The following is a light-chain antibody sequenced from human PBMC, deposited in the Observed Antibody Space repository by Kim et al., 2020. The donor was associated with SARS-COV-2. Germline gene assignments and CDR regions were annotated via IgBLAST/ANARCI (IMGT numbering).Light chain of an antibody. V-gene: IGLV3-1*01. CDR1: KLGDKY. CDR3: QAWDSSVPVV. J-gene: IGLJ2*01. CDR2: QDS. Sequence: SSELTQPPSVSVSPGQTASITCSGDKLGDKYACWYQQKPGQSPVLVIYQDSKRPSGIPERFSGSNSGNTATLTISGTQAMDEADYYCQAWDSSVPVVFGGGTQLTVL.